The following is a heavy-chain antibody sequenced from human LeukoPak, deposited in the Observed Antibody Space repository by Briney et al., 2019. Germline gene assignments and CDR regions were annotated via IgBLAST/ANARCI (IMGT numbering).Heavy chain of an antibody. CDR3: TRGSYDVLTGYSTLGEY. Sequence: SETLSLTCTVSGGSLSSSSFYWGWVRQTPGKGLEWIGNIYHSGSTYYNPSLKSRLTISLDTSQRQFSLRLSSVTAADTALYYCTRGSYDVLTGYSTLGEYWGQGTLVTVSS. D-gene: IGHD3-9*01. CDR1: GGSLSSSSFY. J-gene: IGHJ4*02. V-gene: IGHV4-39*01. CDR2: IYHSGST.